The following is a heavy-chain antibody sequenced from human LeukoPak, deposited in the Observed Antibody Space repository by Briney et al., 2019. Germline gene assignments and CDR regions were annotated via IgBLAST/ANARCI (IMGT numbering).Heavy chain of an antibody. CDR1: GGSISSYY. CDR2: IYYSGST. V-gene: IGHV4-59*12. J-gene: IGHJ1*01. CDR3: ARARSGSYYFQH. D-gene: IGHD1-26*01. Sequence: SETLSLTCTVSGGSISSYYWSWIRQPPGKGLEWIGYIYYSGSTNYNPSLKSRVTISVDTSKNQFSLKLSSVTAADTAVYYCARARSGSYYFQHWGQGTLVTVSS.